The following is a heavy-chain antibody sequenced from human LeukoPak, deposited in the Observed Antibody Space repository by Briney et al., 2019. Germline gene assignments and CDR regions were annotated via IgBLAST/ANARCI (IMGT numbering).Heavy chain of an antibody. CDR1: GFTFRNYV. D-gene: IGHD6-13*01. CDR3: ARMYSSSWVDYYYYGMDV. Sequence: GGSLRLSCAASGFTFRNYVIHWVRQAPGKGLEWVSVIYSGGSTYYADSVKGRFTISRDNSKNTLYLQMNSLRAEDTAVYYCARMYSSSWVDYYYYGMDVWGQGTTVTVSS. V-gene: IGHV3-53*01. J-gene: IGHJ6*02. CDR2: IYSGGST.